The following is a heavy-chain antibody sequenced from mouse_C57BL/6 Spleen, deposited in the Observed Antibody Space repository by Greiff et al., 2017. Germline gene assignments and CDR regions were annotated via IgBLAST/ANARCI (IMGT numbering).Heavy chain of an antibody. V-gene: IGHV2-6*03. J-gene: IGHJ4*01. D-gene: IGHD1-1*01. CDR2: IWSDGST. CDR1: GFSLTSYG. Sequence: QVQLQQSGPGLVAPSQRLSITCTVSGFSLTSYGVHWVRQPPGKGLEWLVVIWSDGSTTYNSALKSRLSISKDNSKSQVFLKMNSLQTDDTAMYYCARGYYYGSSWAMDYWGQGTSVTVSS. CDR3: ARGYYYGSSWAMDY.